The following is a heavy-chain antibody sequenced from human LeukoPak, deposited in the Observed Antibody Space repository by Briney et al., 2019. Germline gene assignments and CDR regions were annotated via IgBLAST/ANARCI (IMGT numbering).Heavy chain of an antibody. J-gene: IGHJ4*02. CDR1: GGSISSRSDY. D-gene: IGHD3-10*01. Sequence: PSETLSLTCTVSGGSISSRSDYWGWIRQPPGKGLEWIGSIYYSVSTYYNPSLKSPVNISVNTSKNQFSMKMSYVTAADTAVYYCTTYGSGSFDYWGQGTLVTVSS. V-gene: IGHV4-39*01. CDR3: TTYGSGSFDY. CDR2: IYYSVST.